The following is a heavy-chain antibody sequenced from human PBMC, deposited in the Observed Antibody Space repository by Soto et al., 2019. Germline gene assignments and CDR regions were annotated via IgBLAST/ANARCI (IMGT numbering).Heavy chain of an antibody. CDR1: GGSIDDYY. Sequence: QVQLQESGPGLVAPSDTLSLTCSVSGGSIDDYYWSWIRQPPGKGLEWVAFIYHSGGTDYSPSLQSRVSLSVDTSKNQFSLRLTSVTAADTAVYYCARVRVDADDLFYFDSCGEGTLVTVSS. D-gene: IGHD3-3*01. CDR3: ARVRVDADDLFYFDS. J-gene: IGHJ4*02. CDR2: IYHSGGT. V-gene: IGHV4-59*07.